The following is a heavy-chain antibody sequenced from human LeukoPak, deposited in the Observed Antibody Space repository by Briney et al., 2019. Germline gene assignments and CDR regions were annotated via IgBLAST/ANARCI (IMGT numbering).Heavy chain of an antibody. CDR3: ADVLDSAY. CDR1: GFSFSNYW. J-gene: IGHJ4*02. Sequence: GGSLRLSCAASGFSFSNYWMSWVRQAPGKGLEWVATIREDGSEEYYVDSVKGRFTISRDNAKKSLYLQMNSLRAEDTALYYCADVLDSAYWGQGTLVTVSS. CDR2: IREDGSEE. V-gene: IGHV3-7*01. D-gene: IGHD3/OR15-3a*01.